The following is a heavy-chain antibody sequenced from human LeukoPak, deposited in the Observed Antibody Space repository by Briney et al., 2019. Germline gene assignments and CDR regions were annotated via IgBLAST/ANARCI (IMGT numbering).Heavy chain of an antibody. CDR2: IYYSGTT. D-gene: IGHD1-26*01. J-gene: IGHJ4*02. V-gene: IGHV4-59*01. CDR3: ARGPGSGTYWAFDY. CDR1: GGSISSYN. Sequence: SETLSLTCTVSGGSISSYNWSWIWQPPGKGLECIGYIYYSGTTSYNPSLKSRVTISVDTSKNQFSLKLSSVTAGDTAVYYCARGPGSGTYWAFDYWGQGTLVTVSS.